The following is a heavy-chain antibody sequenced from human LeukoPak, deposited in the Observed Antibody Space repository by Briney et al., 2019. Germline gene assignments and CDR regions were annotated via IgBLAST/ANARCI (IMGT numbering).Heavy chain of an antibody. Sequence: PGGSLGPSCAASGLTFGSYARPWVRKAPGKGREGGAFIRNDGSNKYYADSVKGRFTISRDNSKNTLYLQMNSLRAEDTAVYYCAKPGTHIVVVIAIPGDFQHWGQGTLVTVSS. CDR1: GLTFGSYA. V-gene: IGHV3-30*02. CDR2: IRNDGSNK. CDR3: AKPGTHIVVVIAIPGDFQH. J-gene: IGHJ1*01. D-gene: IGHD2-21*01.